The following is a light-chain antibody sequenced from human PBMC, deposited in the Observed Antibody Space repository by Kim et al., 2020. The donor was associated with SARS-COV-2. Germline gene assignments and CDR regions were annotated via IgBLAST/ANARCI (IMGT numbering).Light chain of an antibody. CDR2: DVS. CDR3: SSYTSSSTRV. J-gene: IGLJ3*02. V-gene: IGLV2-14*03. Sequence: GQSITISCTGTSSDVGGYHYVSWYQQHPGTAPKLMIYDVSNRPSGVSNRFSGSKSGNTASLTISGLQAEDEADYYCSSYTSSSTRVFGGGTQLTVL. CDR1: SSDVGGYHY.